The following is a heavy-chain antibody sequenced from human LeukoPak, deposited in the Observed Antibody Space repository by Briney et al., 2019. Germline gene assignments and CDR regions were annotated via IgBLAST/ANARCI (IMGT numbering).Heavy chain of an antibody. CDR3: ARLQPRQGWFDP. Sequence: SETLSLTCAVYGESFTGYYWNWIRQPPGNGLEWIGEINQSGSTNYNPSLKSRITISVDTSKNQFSLKLTSVTAADTAAYYCARLQPRQGWFDPWGQGTLVTVSS. CDR2: INQSGST. CDR1: GESFTGYY. J-gene: IGHJ5*02. V-gene: IGHV4-34*01.